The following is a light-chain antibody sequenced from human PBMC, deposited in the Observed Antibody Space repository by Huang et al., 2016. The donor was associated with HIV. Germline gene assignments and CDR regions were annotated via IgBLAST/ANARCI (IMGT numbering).Light chain of an antibody. CDR3: QQLNSYPPFT. Sequence: IQLTQSPSSLSASVGDRVTITCRASQGISSYLAWYQQKPGKAPKLLIYAASTLQSWVPSRFSGSGSGTDFTLTISILQPEDFATYYCQQLNSYPPFTFGPGTKVDIK. CDR1: QGISSY. CDR2: AAS. V-gene: IGKV1-9*01. J-gene: IGKJ3*01.